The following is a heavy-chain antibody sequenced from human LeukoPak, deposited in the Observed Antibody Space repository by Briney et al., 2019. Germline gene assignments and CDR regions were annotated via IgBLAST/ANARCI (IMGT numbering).Heavy chain of an antibody. CDR1: GGSIRSYY. Sequence: SETLSLTCTVSGGSIRSYYCSWIRQPPGKGLEWIGYIYYSGSTNYNPSLKSRVTISVDPSKNQFSLKLSSVTAADTAFYYCARDYAYGKGFEPWGQETL. CDR3: ARDYAYGKGFEP. D-gene: IGHD3-16*01. V-gene: IGHV4-59*01. J-gene: IGHJ5*02. CDR2: IYYSGST.